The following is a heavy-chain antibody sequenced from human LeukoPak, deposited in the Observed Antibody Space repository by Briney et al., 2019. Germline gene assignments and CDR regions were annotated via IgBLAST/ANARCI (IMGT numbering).Heavy chain of an antibody. CDR2: IYYSGST. V-gene: IGHV4-59*01. Sequence: PSETLSLTCTVSGGSISSYYWSWLRQPPGKGLEWIGYIYYSGSTNYNPSLKSRVTISVDTSKNQFSLKLSSVTAADTAVYYCARLGLDCSSTSCRDYWGQGTLVTVSS. CDR3: ARLGLDCSSTSCRDY. D-gene: IGHD2-2*01. J-gene: IGHJ4*02. CDR1: GGSISSYY.